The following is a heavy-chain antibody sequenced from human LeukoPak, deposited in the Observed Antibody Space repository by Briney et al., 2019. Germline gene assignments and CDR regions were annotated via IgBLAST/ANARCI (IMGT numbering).Heavy chain of an antibody. D-gene: IGHD3-10*01. V-gene: IGHV4-31*11. J-gene: IGHJ5*02. CDR3: ARLVIMVRGVIIWFDP. CDR1: GASISEYGYY. Sequence: SQTLSLTCAVSGASISEYGYYWSWIRQPSGRGLEWIGYIYYSGSTYYNPSLKSRVTISVDTSKNQFSLKLSSVTAADTAVYYCARLVIMVRGVIIWFDPWGQGTLVTVSS. CDR2: IYYSGST.